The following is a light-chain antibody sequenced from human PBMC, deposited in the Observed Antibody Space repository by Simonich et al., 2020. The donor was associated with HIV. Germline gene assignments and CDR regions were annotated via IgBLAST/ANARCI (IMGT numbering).Light chain of an antibody. J-gene: IGKJ1*01. CDR1: QSVLYSSNNKNY. CDR3: QQYYSTHWT. Sequence: DIVMTQSPDSLAVSLGERATINCKSSQSVLYSSNNKNYLAWYQQKPGQPPKLLIYWASTRESGVPDRFSGSGSWTDFTLTISSLQAEDVAVYYCQQYYSTHWTFGQGTKVEIK. V-gene: IGKV4-1*01. CDR2: WAS.